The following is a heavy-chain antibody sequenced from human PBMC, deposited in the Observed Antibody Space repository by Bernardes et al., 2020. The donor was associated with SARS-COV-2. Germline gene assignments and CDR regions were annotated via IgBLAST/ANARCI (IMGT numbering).Heavy chain of an antibody. J-gene: IGHJ6*03. V-gene: IGHV3-30*04. D-gene: IGHD4-4*01. CDR3: ARDSGVTTGNRYYYYYMDV. Sequence: GGSLRLSCAASGFTFSSYAMHWVRQAPGKGLEWVAVISYDGSNKYYADSVKGRFTISRDNSKNTLYLQMNSLRAEDTAVYYCARDSGVTTGNRYYYYYMDVWGKGTTVTVSS. CDR1: GFTFSSYA. CDR2: ISYDGSNK.